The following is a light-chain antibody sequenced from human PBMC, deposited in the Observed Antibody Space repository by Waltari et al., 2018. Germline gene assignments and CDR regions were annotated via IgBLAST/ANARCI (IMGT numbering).Light chain of an antibody. J-gene: IGLJ2*01. V-gene: IGLV2-14*01. Sequence: QSAPTQPPSVSGSPGQSVAISCTGSSSDIGLYNYVSWYQQHPGKAPKVMIFGVTNRPSGVSDRFSGSKSVNPASLTISGLRAEDEADYYCCSYTTSRTWVFGGGTRLTVL. CDR1: SSDIGLYNY. CDR2: GVT. CDR3: CSYTTSRTWV.